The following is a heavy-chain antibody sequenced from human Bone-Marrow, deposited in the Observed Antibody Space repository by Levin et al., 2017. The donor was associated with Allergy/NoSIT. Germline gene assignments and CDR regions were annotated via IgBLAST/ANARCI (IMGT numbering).Heavy chain of an antibody. D-gene: IGHD6-6*01. CDR1: GFTFSSYA. CDR2: ISYDGSNK. V-gene: IGHV3-30*04. Sequence: GESLKISCAASGFTFSSYAMHWVRQAPGKGLEWVAVISYDGSNKYYADSVKGRFTISRDNSKNTLYLQMNSLRAEDTAVYYCARAWAAARPVYYGMDVWGQGTTVTVSS. CDR3: ARAWAAARPVYYGMDV. J-gene: IGHJ6*02.